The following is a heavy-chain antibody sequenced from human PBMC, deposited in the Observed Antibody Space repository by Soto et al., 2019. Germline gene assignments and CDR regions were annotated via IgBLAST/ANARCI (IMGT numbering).Heavy chain of an antibody. D-gene: IGHD2-2*02. CDR2: IYWDDDK. Sequence: SGPTLVKPTQTLTLTCTFSGFSLSTSGVGVGWIRQPPGKALEWLALIYWDDDKRYSPSLKSRLTITKDTSKNQVVLTMTNMDPVDTATYYCAHSADCSSTSCYIYFDYWGQGTLVTVSS. CDR3: AHSADCSSTSCYIYFDY. J-gene: IGHJ4*02. CDR1: GFSLSTSGVG. V-gene: IGHV2-5*02.